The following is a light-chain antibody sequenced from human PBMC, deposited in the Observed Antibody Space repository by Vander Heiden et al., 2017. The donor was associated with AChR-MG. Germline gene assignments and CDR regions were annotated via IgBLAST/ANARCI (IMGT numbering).Light chain of an antibody. V-gene: IGKV3-20*01. CDR1: QSVKSSY. CDR2: GAF. CDR3: QYYGNSPMYT. J-gene: IGKJ2*01. Sequence: EIVLTQSPGTLSLSPGERATLSCRASQSVKSSYLAWYQQKPGQAPRLLIYGAFRRATGVPDRFSGSESGTDFTLTIRRLEPEDFAVYYCQYYGNSPMYTFGQGTKLEIK.